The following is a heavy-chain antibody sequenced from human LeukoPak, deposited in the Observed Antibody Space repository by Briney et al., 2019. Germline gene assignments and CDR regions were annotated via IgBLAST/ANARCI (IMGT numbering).Heavy chain of an antibody. D-gene: IGHD2-15*01. J-gene: IGHJ4*02. CDR3: ARLHCSGGSCYSRNYYFDY. V-gene: IGHV5-51*01. CDR2: IYPGESDT. Sequence: GESLQISCQGSGYRFTSYWIGWVRRMPGKGLEGMGVIYPGESDTRYSPSFQGQVTISADKSICTAYLQWSSLKASDTAMYYCARLHCSGGSCYSRNYYFDYWGQGTLVTVSS. CDR1: GYRFTSYW.